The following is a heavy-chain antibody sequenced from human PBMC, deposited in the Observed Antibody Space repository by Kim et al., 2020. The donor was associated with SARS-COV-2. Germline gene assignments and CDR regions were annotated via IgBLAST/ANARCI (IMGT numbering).Heavy chain of an antibody. CDR1: GYTFTDYY. V-gene: IGHV1-2*02. CDR3: ARSAHFWSGHYLDF. J-gene: IGHJ4*02. Sequence: ASVKVPCKASGYTFTDYYIHWVRQAPGQGLEWMGWINPYSGDTNYAQKFQGRVTMTRDTSISTPYVELSSLRSDDTAVYYCARSAHFWSGHYLDFWGQGTLITVSS. D-gene: IGHD3-3*01. CDR2: INPYSGDT.